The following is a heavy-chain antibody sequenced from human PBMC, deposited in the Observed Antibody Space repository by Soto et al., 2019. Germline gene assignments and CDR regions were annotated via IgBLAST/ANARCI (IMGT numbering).Heavy chain of an antibody. CDR2: IYYSGST. Sequence: PSETLSLTCTVSGGSISSYYWSWIRQPPGKGLEWIGYIYYSGSTNYNPSLKSRVTISVDTSKNQFSLKLSSVTAADTAVYYCARHPPYSGYEGILDYWGQGTLVTVSS. J-gene: IGHJ4*02. CDR3: ARHPPYSGYEGILDY. D-gene: IGHD5-12*01. CDR1: GGSISSYY. V-gene: IGHV4-59*08.